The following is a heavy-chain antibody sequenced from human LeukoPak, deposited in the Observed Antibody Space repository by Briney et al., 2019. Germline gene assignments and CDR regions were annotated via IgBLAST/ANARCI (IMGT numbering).Heavy chain of an antibody. V-gene: IGHV3-30*18. J-gene: IGHJ4*02. Sequence: GGSLRLSCAASGFTFDDYAMHWVRQAPGKGLEWVAVISYDGSNKYYADSVKGRFTISRDNSKNTLYLQMNSLRTEDTAVYYCAKVDRSGGSCSRYYFDYWGQGTLVTVSS. CDR1: GFTFDDYA. D-gene: IGHD2-15*01. CDR3: AKVDRSGGSCSRYYFDY. CDR2: ISYDGSNK.